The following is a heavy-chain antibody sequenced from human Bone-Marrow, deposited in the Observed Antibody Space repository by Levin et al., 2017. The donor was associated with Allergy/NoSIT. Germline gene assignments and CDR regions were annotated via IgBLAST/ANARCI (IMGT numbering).Heavy chain of an antibody. CDR2: IYYSGST. CDR3: ARGISFRYYYDSSGYYLRFDY. CDR1: GGSISSYY. V-gene: IGHV4-59*01. D-gene: IGHD3-22*01. J-gene: IGHJ4*02. Sequence: PGGSLRLSCTVSGGSISSYYWSWIWQPPGKGLEWIGYIYYSGSTNYNPSLKSRVTISVDTSKNQFSLKLSSVTAADTAVYYCARGISFRYYYDSSGYYLRFDYWGQGTLVTVSS.